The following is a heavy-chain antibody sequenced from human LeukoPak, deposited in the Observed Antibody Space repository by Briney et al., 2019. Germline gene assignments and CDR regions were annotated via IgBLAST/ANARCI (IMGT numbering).Heavy chain of an antibody. CDR3: ARMYYDILTGYYSGAFDI. D-gene: IGHD3-9*01. Sequence: ASVTVSCKASGYTFTSYAMHWVRQAPGQRLEWMGWINAGNGNTKYSQKFQGRVTITRDTSASTAYMELSSLRSEDTAVYYCARMYYDILTGYYSGAFDIWGQGTMVTVSS. CDR2: INAGNGNT. V-gene: IGHV1-3*01. CDR1: GYTFTSYA. J-gene: IGHJ3*02.